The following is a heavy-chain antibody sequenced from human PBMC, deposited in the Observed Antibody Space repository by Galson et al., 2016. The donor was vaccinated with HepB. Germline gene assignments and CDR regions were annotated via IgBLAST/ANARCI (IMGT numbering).Heavy chain of an antibody. J-gene: IGHJ4*02. CDR1: GGSITSSDW. D-gene: IGHD3-10*01. CDR2: IHYNGRP. V-gene: IGHV4/OR15-8*01. Sequence: SETLSLTCSVSGGSITSSDWWSWVRQPPGKGLEWIAEIHYNGRPNHSPSPKSQVTISVDKSKHQFSLKLGSVTAADTAVYYCARGELALGFDYWGQGALVTVPS. CDR3: ARGELALGFDY.